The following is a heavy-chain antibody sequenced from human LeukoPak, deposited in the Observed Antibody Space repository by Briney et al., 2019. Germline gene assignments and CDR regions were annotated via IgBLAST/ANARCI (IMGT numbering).Heavy chain of an antibody. V-gene: IGHV3-48*04. CDR3: ASSIVADGTSPFDY. D-gene: IGHD6-13*01. Sequence: GGSLRLSCAASGFTFSGYSMNWVRQAPGKGLGWISYISSSSRTTFYADSVKGRFTISRDDAKSSLYLQVNSLRAEDTAVYYCASSIVADGTSPFDYWGQGTLVTVSS. CDR1: GFTFSGYS. CDR2: ISSSSRTT. J-gene: IGHJ4*02.